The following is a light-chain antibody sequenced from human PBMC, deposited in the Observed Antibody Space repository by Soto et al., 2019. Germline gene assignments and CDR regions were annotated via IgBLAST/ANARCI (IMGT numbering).Light chain of an antibody. V-gene: IGKV3-20*01. J-gene: IGKJ2*02. Sequence: ENVLTQSPGILSLSPGERATLSCGASHSVTNNYIAWYQQKPGQDPRLLIFGASDRATGIPDRFSGGGSGTYFTLTISRLEPEDFAVYYCHQYGNSPRTFGQGTKLEIK. CDR1: HSVTNNY. CDR2: GAS. CDR3: HQYGNSPRT.